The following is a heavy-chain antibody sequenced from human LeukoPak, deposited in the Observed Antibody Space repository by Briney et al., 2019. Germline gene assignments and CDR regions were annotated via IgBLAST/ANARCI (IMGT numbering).Heavy chain of an antibody. CDR2: INPNSGGT. CDR1: GYTFTGYY. CDR3: AREGYSGYDRGPFDY. D-gene: IGHD5-12*01. Sequence: ASVKVSCKASGYTFTGYYMHWVRQAPGQGLEWMGWINPNSGGTNYAQKFQGRVTMTRDTSISTAYMELSRLRSDDTAVYYCAREGYSGYDRGPFDYWGQGTLVTVSS. J-gene: IGHJ4*02. V-gene: IGHV1-2*02.